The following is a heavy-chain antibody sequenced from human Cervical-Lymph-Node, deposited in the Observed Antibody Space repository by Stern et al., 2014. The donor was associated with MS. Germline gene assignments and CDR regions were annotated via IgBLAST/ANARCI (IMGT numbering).Heavy chain of an antibody. CDR2: ISWNSGSI. CDR1: GFTFDDYA. D-gene: IGHD2-15*01. J-gene: IGHJ3*02. V-gene: IGHV3-9*01. CDR3: AKDAQDSLAFDI. Sequence: EVQLVESGGGLVQPGRPLRLSCAASGFTFDDYAMPWVRQAPGTGLEGVSGISWNSGSIGYADSVKGRFTISRDNAKNSLYLQMNSLRAEDTALYYCAKDAQDSLAFDIWGQGTMVTVSS.